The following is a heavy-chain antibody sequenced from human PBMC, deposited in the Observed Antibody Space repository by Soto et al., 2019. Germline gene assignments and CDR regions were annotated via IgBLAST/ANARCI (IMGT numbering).Heavy chain of an antibody. J-gene: IGHJ4*02. V-gene: IGHV3-73*01. D-gene: IGHD2-15*01. CDR2: IKTKVESYAT. CDR1: GFTLSGFD. Sequence: EVQLVESGGGLVQPGGSLKISCAASGFTLSGFDIHWVRQASGEGLEWVGRIKTKVESYATELAASVKGRFTISRDDPKNTAYMEMNSLKTEDTAVYYCTRRYCSGGGCYSDFDYWGQGTLVTVSS. CDR3: TRRYCSGGGCYSDFDY.